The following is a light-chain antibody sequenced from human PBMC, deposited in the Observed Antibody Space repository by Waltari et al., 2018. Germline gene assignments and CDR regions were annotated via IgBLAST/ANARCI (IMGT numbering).Light chain of an antibody. Sequence: ESVLTQSPGTLSLSPGERATLSCRVSQSVSSRYLAWYQQKPVQAPRRLIYGASSRATGLPDRFSGRGSGTDFTLAISRLEPEDFAVYYCQQYGSSPLYTFGQGTKLEIK. CDR2: GAS. CDR1: QSVSSRY. V-gene: IGKV3-20*01. CDR3: QQYGSSPLYT. J-gene: IGKJ2*01.